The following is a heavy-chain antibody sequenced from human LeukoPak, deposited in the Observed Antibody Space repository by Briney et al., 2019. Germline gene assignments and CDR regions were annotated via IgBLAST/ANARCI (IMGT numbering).Heavy chain of an antibody. Sequence: SETLSLTRTVSGGSISSGGYYWSWIRQHPGKGLEWIGYIYYSGSTYYNPSLKSRVTISVDTSKNQFSLKLSSVTAADTAVYYCARDRVVSGYEHYYYYYGMDVWGQGTTVTVSS. CDR2: IYYSGST. V-gene: IGHV4-31*03. CDR3: ARDRVVSGYEHYYYYYGMDV. CDR1: GGSISSGGYY. D-gene: IGHD5-12*01. J-gene: IGHJ6*02.